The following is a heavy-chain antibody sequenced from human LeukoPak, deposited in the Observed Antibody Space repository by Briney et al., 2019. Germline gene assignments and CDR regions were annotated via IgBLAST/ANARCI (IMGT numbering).Heavy chain of an antibody. D-gene: IGHD3-10*01. CDR3: ARSPSSLLWFGENLN. CDR2: INPNSGGT. J-gene: IGHJ4*02. CDR1: GYTFTAYY. V-gene: IGHV1-2*06. Sequence: EASLKVSSKASGYTFTAYYMHWVRQAPGQGLEWMGRINPNSGGTNYAQKFQGRVTITRDTSISTAYMELSRLRSDDTAVYYCARSPSSLLWFGENLNWGQGTLVTVSS.